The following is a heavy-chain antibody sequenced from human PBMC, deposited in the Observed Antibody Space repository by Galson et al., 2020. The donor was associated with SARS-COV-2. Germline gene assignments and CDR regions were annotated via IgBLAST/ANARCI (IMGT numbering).Heavy chain of an antibody. Sequence: SQTLSLTCDISGESVSSYNAAWNWIRQSPSRGLEWLGRTYYRSRWYNDYAESVKSRTTINPDTSKNQFSLHLTSVTPEDTAVYFCARDLPRCWTSDAGPPLTYWGQGTPVTVSS. CDR1: GESVSSYNAA. CDR3: ARDLPRCWTSDAGPPLTY. CDR2: TYYRSRWYN. J-gene: IGHJ4*02. V-gene: IGHV6-1*01. D-gene: IGHD1-1*01.